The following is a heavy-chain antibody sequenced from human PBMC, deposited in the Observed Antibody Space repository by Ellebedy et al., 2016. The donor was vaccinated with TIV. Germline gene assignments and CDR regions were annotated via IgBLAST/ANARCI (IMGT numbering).Heavy chain of an antibody. V-gene: IGHV3-48*04. D-gene: IGHD5-12*01. CDR1: GFTFSSYS. CDR3: ARSAVPGYESFNWFDP. Sequence: GESLKISCSASGFTFSSYSMNWVRQAPGKGLEWIAFISVGGGNIYYADSVRGRFTISRDNAKNSLYLQMNSLTVDDTAVYYCARSAVPGYESFNWFDPWGQGTLVTVSS. CDR2: ISVGGGNI. J-gene: IGHJ5*02.